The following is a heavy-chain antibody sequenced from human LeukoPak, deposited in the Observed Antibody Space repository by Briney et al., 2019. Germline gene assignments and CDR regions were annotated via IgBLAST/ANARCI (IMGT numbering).Heavy chain of an antibody. V-gene: IGHV4-39*01. Sequence: SETLSLTCTVSGGSISSSSYYWGWIRQPPGKGLEWIGSIYYSGSTYYNPSLKSRVTISVDTSKNQFSLKLSSVTAADTAVYYCARSVSSSCLDYWGQGTLVTVSS. D-gene: IGHD6-13*01. CDR1: GGSISSSSYY. CDR2: IYYSGST. CDR3: ARSVSSSCLDY. J-gene: IGHJ4*02.